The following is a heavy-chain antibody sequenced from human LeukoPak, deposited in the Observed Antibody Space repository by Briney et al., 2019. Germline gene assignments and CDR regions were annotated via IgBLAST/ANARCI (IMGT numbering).Heavy chain of an antibody. CDR3: AKEGRYCSGGSCYSS. Sequence: PGRSLRLSCAASGFTFSSYGMHWVRQAPGKGLEWVAVISYDGSNKYYAGSVKGRFTISRDNSKNTLYLQMNSLRAEDTAVYYCAKEGRYCSGGSCYSSWGQGTLVTVSS. CDR1: GFTFSSYG. J-gene: IGHJ4*02. CDR2: ISYDGSNK. D-gene: IGHD2-15*01. V-gene: IGHV3-30*18.